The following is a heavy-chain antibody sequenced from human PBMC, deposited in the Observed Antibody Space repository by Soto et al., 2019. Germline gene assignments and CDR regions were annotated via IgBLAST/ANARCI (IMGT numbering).Heavy chain of an antibody. CDR1: GGSVSSASYY. V-gene: IGHV4-61*01. D-gene: IGHD3-16*01. J-gene: IGHJ5*02. Sequence: QVQLQESGPGLVKPSETLSLTCTVSGGSVSSASYYWSWIRQPPGKGLEWIGYIYYSGSTNYNPSLKSRVTISVDTSKNQFSLKLSSVTAADTAVYYCARRNDYVWGSYIWFDPWGQGTLVTVSS. CDR2: IYYSGST. CDR3: ARRNDYVWGSYIWFDP.